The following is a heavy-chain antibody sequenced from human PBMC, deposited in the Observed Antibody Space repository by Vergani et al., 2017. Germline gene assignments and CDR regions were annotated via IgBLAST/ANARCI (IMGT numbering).Heavy chain of an antibody. D-gene: IGHD2-2*01. CDR1: GFTFSSYA. V-gene: IGHV3-23*01. CDR2: ISGSGGST. Sequence: EVQLLESGGGLVQPGGSLRLSCAASGFTFSSYAMSWVRPAPGQGLEWVSAISGSGGSTDYADSVKGRFTISRDNSKNTLYLQMNSLRAEDTAVYYCARVPFYCSSTSCHPNWFDPWGQGTLVTVSS. CDR3: ARVPFYCSSTSCHPNWFDP. J-gene: IGHJ5*02.